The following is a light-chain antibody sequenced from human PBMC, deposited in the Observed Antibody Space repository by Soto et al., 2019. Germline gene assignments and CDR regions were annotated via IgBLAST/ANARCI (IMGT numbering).Light chain of an antibody. CDR1: KSVRSNY. CDR2: CPS. Sequence: AIKSVRSNYLAWSQHKXGQAPRLLSYCPSXRANGIPDRFSGSGSGTDFTLTISRLETEDFAVYYCHQYCSSLHTFCQG. J-gene: IGKJ5*01. CDR3: HQYCSSLHT. V-gene: IGKV3-20*01.